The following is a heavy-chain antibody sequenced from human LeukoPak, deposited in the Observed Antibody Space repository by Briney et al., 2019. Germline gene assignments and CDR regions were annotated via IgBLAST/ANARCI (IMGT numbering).Heavy chain of an antibody. CDR3: ARIQFSIYYGSETPPTHFDY. CDR2: IWDSGST. D-gene: IGHD3-10*01. Sequence: SVALSLTCSVSGGSITNYYWSWIGQHPGEGLEWIAYIWDSGSTNYNPSLKSRVTMSADTSKNQFSLRLSSATAADTAAYYCARIQFSIYYGSETPPTHFDYWGQGTLVTAPS. J-gene: IGHJ4*01. CDR1: GGSITNYY. V-gene: IGHV4-59*01.